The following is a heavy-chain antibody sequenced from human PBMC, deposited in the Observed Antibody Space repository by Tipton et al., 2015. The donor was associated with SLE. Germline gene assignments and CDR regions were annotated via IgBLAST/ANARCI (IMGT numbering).Heavy chain of an antibody. Sequence: TLSLTCTVSGGSISSYYWSWIRQPPGKGLEWIGYIYYSGSTNYNPSLKSRVTISVDTSKNQFSLKLSSVTAADTAVYYCARDSARGWSLDYWGQGTLVTVSS. J-gene: IGHJ4*02. CDR2: IYYSGST. D-gene: IGHD3-3*01. CDR1: GGSISSYY. CDR3: ARDSARGWSLDY. V-gene: IGHV4-59*01.